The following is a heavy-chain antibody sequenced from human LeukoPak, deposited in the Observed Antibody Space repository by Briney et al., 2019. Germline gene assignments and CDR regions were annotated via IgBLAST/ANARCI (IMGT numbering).Heavy chain of an antibody. CDR3: ARAPTYCSSTSCYIRFDY. CDR1: GGSISSYY. CDR2: INYSGST. J-gene: IGHJ4*02. V-gene: IGHV4-59*01. D-gene: IGHD2-2*02. Sequence: PSETLSLTCTVSGGSISSYYWSWIRQPPGKGLEWIGYINYSGSTNYNPSLKSRVTISVDTSKNQFSLKLSSVTAADTAVYYCARAPTYCSSTSCYIRFDYWGQGTLVTVSS.